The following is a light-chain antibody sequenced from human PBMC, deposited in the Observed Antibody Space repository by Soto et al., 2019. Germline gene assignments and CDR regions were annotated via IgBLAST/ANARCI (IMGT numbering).Light chain of an antibody. CDR3: QQFGISPFT. J-gene: IGKJ4*01. CDR2: AAS. Sequence: EIVLTQSPGTLSLSPGERATLSCRASQSVSSSYLAWYQQKPGQAPRVLIYAASSRDTGITDRFSGSGSGTDFTLTISRLEPEDFAVYYCQQFGISPFTFGGGTKVEIK. V-gene: IGKV3-20*01. CDR1: QSVSSSY.